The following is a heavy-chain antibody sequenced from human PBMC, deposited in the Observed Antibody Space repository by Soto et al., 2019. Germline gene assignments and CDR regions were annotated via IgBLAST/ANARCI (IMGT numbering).Heavy chain of an antibody. D-gene: IGHD2-8*01. Sequence: QITLKESGPTLVKPTQTLTLTCTFAVFSLSTSGVGVGWIRQPPGKALEWLALIYWFEDKRYSPSLKSRRTITKDTSKNQVVLTMTIIDPVETATYYCALMGGDMDVFGQGTTVTVSS. CDR2: IYWFEDK. CDR1: VFSLSTSGVG. CDR3: ALMGGDMDV. V-gene: IGHV2-5*01. J-gene: IGHJ6*02.